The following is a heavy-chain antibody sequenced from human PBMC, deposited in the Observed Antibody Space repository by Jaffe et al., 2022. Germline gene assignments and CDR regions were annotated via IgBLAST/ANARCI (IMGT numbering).Heavy chain of an antibody. CDR3: ARAVWGYCSGGSCPKVDP. D-gene: IGHD2-15*01. V-gene: IGHV1-2*06. J-gene: IGHJ5*02. CDR1: GYTFTGYY. Sequence: QVQLVQSGAEVKKPGASVKVSCKASGYTFTGYYMHWVRQAPGQGLEWMGRINPNSGGTNYAQKFQGRVTMTRDTSISTAYMELSRLRSDDTAVYYCARAVWGYCSGGSCPKVDPWGQGTLVTVSS. CDR2: INPNSGGT.